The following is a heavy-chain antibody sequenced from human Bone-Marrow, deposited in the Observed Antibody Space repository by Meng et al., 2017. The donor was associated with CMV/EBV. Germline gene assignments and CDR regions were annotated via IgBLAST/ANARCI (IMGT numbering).Heavy chain of an antibody. J-gene: IGHJ6*02. CDR2: ISSSGDTI. CDR1: GFTFSDYY. D-gene: IGHD2/OR15-2a*01. Sequence: GGSLRLSCAASGFTFSDYYMSWIRQAPGKGLEWVSYISSSGDTIYYADSVKGRFTISRDNAKNSLYLQMNSLRAEDTAVYYCARDPTTEYYYYGMDVWGQGTTVTVSS. V-gene: IGHV3-11*04. CDR3: ARDPTTEYYYYGMDV.